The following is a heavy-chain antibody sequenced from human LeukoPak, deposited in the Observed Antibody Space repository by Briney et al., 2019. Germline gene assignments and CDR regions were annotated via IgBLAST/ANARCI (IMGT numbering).Heavy chain of an antibody. Sequence: ASVKVSCKASGYTFTSYDINWVRQATGQGLEWMGWMNPNSGNTGYAQKFQGRVTITRNTSISTAYMELSSLRSEDTAVYYCARGRGYDSSGYQDAFDIWGQGTMVTVSS. CDR3: ARGRGYDSSGYQDAFDI. J-gene: IGHJ3*02. V-gene: IGHV1-8*03. CDR1: GYTFTSYD. CDR2: MNPNSGNT. D-gene: IGHD3-22*01.